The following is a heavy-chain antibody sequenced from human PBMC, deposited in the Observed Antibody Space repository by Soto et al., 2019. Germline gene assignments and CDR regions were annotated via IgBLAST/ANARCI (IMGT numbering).Heavy chain of an antibody. J-gene: IGHJ3*02. Sequence: VQSVESGGGLVQSGGSLRLSCGASGFSFSSYWMSWVRQAPGKGLECVANMKQGGSELNYVDSVRGRFTISRDNAKNLLYLQMNRLRVEDTAVYHCARVRGYSTFDIWGQGTMVTVSS. V-gene: IGHV3-7*01. CDR1: GFSFSSYW. CDR2: MKQGGSEL. CDR3: ARVRGYSTFDI. D-gene: IGHD2-2*01.